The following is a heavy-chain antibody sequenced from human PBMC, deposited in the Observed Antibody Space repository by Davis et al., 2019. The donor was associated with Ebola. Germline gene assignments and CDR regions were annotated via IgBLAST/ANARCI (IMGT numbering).Heavy chain of an antibody. Sequence: MPSETLSLTCAVYGGSFSGYYWSWIRQPPGKGLEWIGEIHHSGSTNYNPSLKSRVTISVDTSKNQFSLKLSSVTAADTAVYYCARLRQLVPYYYYGMDVWGQGTTVTVSS. CDR3: ARLRQLVPYYYYGMDV. CDR1: GGSFSGYY. J-gene: IGHJ6*02. D-gene: IGHD6-6*01. CDR2: IHHSGST. V-gene: IGHV4-34*01.